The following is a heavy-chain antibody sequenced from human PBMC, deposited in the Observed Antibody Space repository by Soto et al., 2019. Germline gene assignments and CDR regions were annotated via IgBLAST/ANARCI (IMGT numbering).Heavy chain of an antibody. CDR1: GYTFTSYG. CDR2: ISAYNGNT. V-gene: IGHV1-18*04. J-gene: IGHJ6*02. Sequence: ASVKVSCKASGYTFTSYGISWVRQAPGQGLEWMGWISAYNGNTNYAQKLQGRVTMTTDTSTSTAYMELRSLRSDDTAVYYCARDYFVYCSSTSCLWISSSYYYYGMDVWGQGTTVTVSS. D-gene: IGHD2-2*01. CDR3: ARDYFVYCSSTSCLWISSSYYYYGMDV.